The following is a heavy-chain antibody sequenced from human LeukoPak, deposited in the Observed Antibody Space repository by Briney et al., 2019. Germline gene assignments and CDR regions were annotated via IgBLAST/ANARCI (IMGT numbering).Heavy chain of an antibody. Sequence: EASVRVSCKASGYTFTSYYMHWVRQAPGQGLEWMGIINPSGGSTSYAQKFQGRVTMTRDTSISTVYMELSRLTSDDTAVYSCASQLYVSGSHQFDYWGQGTLVIVSS. J-gene: IGHJ4*02. D-gene: IGHD3-10*01. V-gene: IGHV1-46*01. CDR3: ASQLYVSGSHQFDY. CDR2: INPSGGST. CDR1: GYTFTSYY.